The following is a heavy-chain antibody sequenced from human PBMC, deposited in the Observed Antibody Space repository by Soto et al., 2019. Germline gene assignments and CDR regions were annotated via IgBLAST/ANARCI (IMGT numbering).Heavy chain of an antibody. D-gene: IGHD2-21*01. Sequence: EVQLVESGGGLVQPGGSLRLSCAASGFTFSSYEMNWVRQAPGKGLEWVSYISSSGRTTYYADSVKGRFTISRDNAKISLYLQVNSLRADDTADYYCARDRDELVGIFPYYFGMDVWGQGTTVTVSS. CDR2: ISSSGRTT. V-gene: IGHV3-48*03. J-gene: IGHJ6*02. CDR3: ARDRDELVGIFPYYFGMDV. CDR1: GFTFSSYE.